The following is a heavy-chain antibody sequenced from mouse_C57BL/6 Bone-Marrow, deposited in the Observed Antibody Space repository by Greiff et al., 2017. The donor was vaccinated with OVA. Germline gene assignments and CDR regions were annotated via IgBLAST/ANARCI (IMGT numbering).Heavy chain of an antibody. CDR1: GFTFSDYY. Sequence: EVKVVEYGGGLVQPGGSLKLSCAASGFTFSDYYMYWVRQTPEKRLEWVAYISNGGGSTYYPDTVKGRFTISRDNAKNTLYLQMSRLKSEDTAMYDCAREGYYAMDYWGQGTSVTVSS. J-gene: IGHJ4*01. V-gene: IGHV5-12*01. CDR3: AREGYYAMDY. CDR2: ISNGGGST.